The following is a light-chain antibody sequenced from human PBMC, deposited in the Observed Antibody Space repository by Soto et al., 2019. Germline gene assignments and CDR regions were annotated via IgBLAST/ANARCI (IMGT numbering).Light chain of an antibody. J-gene: IGKJ1*01. CDR3: QQYYSTPRT. CDR1: QSVLYSSNNKNC. Sequence: DIVMTQSPDSVAVSLGERATINCKSSQSVLYSSNNKNCLAGYQQKPGQPPKLLIYWASTRESGVPERFSGSGSGTDFTLTISSLQAEDVAVYYCQQYYSTPRTFGQGTKVEIK. V-gene: IGKV4-1*01. CDR2: WAS.